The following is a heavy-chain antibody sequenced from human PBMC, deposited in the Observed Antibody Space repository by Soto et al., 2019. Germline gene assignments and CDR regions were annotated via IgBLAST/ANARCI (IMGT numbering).Heavy chain of an antibody. CDR2: VFYRGST. D-gene: IGHD3-3*01. CDR3: VKQKLGDFWSGGWWFDP. J-gene: IGHJ5*02. V-gene: IGHV4-39*01. Sequence: QNPGKGLEWIGSVFYRGSTRYNPSLRSRLTISVDTSTNKVSLRLSSVTAADTAVYCCVKQKLGDFWSGGWWFDPWGKGTLVLVSS.